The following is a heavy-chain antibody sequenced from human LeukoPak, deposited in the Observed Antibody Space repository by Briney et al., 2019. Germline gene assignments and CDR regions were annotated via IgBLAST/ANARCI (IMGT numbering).Heavy chain of an antibody. D-gene: IGHD3-3*01. J-gene: IGHJ3*02. CDR2: IYSGGST. Sequence: GGSLRLSCAASGITVSSNYMSWVRQAPGKGLEWVSVIYSGGSTYYADSVKGRFTISRDNSKNTLYLQMNSLRAEDTAVYYCAKGITIFGVVRSDAFDIWGQGTMVTVSS. CDR1: GITVSSNY. V-gene: IGHV3-66*01. CDR3: AKGITIFGVVRSDAFDI.